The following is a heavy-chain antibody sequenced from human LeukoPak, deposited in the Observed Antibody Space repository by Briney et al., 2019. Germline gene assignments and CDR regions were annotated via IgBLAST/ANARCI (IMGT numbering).Heavy chain of an antibody. CDR2: IIPIFGTA. V-gene: IGHV1-69*05. CDR1: GYTFSSYY. J-gene: IGHJ6*03. CDR3: ARVPAAMYHYYYYMDV. D-gene: IGHD2-2*01. Sequence: ASVKVSCKASGYTFSSYYMHWVRQAPGQGLEWMGGIIPIFGTANYAQKFQGRVTITTDESTSTAYMELSSLRSEDAAVYYCARVPAAMYHYYYYMDVWGKGTTVTVSS.